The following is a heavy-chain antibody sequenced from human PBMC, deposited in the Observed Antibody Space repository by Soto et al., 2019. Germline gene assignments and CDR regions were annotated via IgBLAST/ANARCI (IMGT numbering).Heavy chain of an antibody. Sequence: PGGSLRLSCAASGFTFSNAWMSWVRQAPGKGLEWVGRIKSKTNGGTTDYAAPVKGRFTISRDDSKNTLYLQMNSLKTEDTAVYYCTTQRHRIAAADYYFDYWGQGTLVTVSS. CDR2: IKSKTNGGTT. V-gene: IGHV3-15*01. CDR1: GFTFSNAW. CDR3: TTQRHRIAAADYYFDY. J-gene: IGHJ4*02. D-gene: IGHD6-13*01.